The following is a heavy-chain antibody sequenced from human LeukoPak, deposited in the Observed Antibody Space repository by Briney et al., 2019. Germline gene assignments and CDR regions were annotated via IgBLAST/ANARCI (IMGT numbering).Heavy chain of an antibody. CDR3: AKAITVTTDPPVDY. CDR1: GFTSSSYG. CDR2: IRYDGSNK. V-gene: IGHV3-30*02. J-gene: IGHJ4*02. Sequence: GGSLRLSCAASGFTSSSYGMHWVRQAPGKGLEGVAFIRYDGSNKYYADSVKGRFTISRDNSKNTLYLQMNSLRAEDTAVYYCAKAITVTTDPPVDYWGQGTLVTVSS. D-gene: IGHD4-11*01.